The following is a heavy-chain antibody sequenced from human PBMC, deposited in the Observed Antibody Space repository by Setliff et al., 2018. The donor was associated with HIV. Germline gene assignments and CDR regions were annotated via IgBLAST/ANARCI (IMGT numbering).Heavy chain of an antibody. V-gene: IGHV4-4*07. CDR3: AREHLMGYHYFDS. CDR2: IYTAGRT. CDR1: GGSINNVYY. Sequence: SETLSLTCTVSGGSINNVYYWSWIRQSAGKGLEWIGHIYTAGRTDYSPSLRSRVAISVDKSSNQFSLEMTSVTAADTALYYCAREHLMGYHYFDSWGPGTLVTVSS. J-gene: IGHJ4*02. D-gene: IGHD2-8*01.